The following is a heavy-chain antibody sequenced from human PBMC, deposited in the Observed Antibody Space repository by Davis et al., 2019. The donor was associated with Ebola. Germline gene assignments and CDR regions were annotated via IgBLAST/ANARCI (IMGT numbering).Heavy chain of an antibody. V-gene: IGHV3-33*08. Sequence: GGSLRLSCEASGFTFSDYEMNWVRQAPGKGLEWVAVIWYDGSNKYYADSVKGRFTISRDNSKNTLYLQMNSLRAEDTAVYYCARSDQWGQGTLVTVSS. D-gene: IGHD2-21*01. CDR2: IWYDGSNK. CDR1: GFTFSDYE. CDR3: ARSDQ. J-gene: IGHJ4*02.